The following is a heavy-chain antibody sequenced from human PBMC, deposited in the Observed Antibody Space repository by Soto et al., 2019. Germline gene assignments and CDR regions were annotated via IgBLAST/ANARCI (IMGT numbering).Heavy chain of an antibody. CDR2: ISSSSSTI. Sequence: GGSLRLSCAASGFTFSSYSLNWVRQAPGKGLEWVSYISSSSSTIYYADSVKGRFTISRGNAKNSLYLQMNSLRDEDTAVYYCARAIAVAGNYFDYWGQGTLVTVSS. V-gene: IGHV3-48*02. CDR1: GFTFSSYS. D-gene: IGHD6-19*01. J-gene: IGHJ4*02. CDR3: ARAIAVAGNYFDY.